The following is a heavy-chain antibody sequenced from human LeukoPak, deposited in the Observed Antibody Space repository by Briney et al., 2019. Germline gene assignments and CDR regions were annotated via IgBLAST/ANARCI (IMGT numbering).Heavy chain of an antibody. Sequence: GGSLRLSCAASGFTFSSYAMSWVRQAPGKGLEWVSAISGSGGSTYYADSVKGRFTISRDNSKNTLYLQINSLRAEDTAVYYCAKARLLWFGELSYYFDYWGQGTLVTVSS. D-gene: IGHD3-10*01. V-gene: IGHV3-23*01. J-gene: IGHJ4*02. CDR2: ISGSGGST. CDR1: GFTFSSYA. CDR3: AKARLLWFGELSYYFDY.